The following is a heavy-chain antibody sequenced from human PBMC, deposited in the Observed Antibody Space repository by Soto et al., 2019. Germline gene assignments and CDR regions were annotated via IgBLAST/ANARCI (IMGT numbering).Heavy chain of an antibody. V-gene: IGHV4-38-2*02. CDR2: IYHSAST. J-gene: IGHJ6*02. CDR1: CYSISSGSY. Sequence: PSETLCLTCASSCYSISSGSYWVWFWQPPGEGLEWIGSIYHSASTYYNPSLKIRVTISVDTSKNQFSLKLSSVTAADTAVYYCARDLLVVGGSYYYYYYYGMDVWGQGTTVT. CDR3: ARDLLVVGGSYYYYYYYGMDV. D-gene: IGHD1-26*01.